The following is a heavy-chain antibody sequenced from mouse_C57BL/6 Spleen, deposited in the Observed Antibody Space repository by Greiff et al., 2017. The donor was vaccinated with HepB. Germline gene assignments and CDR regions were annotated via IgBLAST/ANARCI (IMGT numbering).Heavy chain of an antibody. V-gene: IGHV1-52*01. CDR2: IDPSDSDT. CDR1: GYTFTSYW. J-gene: IGHJ2*01. CDR3: ARDDGYFDY. D-gene: IGHD2-3*01. Sequence: QVQLQQPGAELVRPGSSVKLSCKASGYTFTSYWMHWVKQRPIQGLEWIGNIDPSDSDTHYNQKFKDKATLTVDKSSSTAYMQLSSLTSEDSAVYSCARDDGYFDYWGQGTTLTVSS.